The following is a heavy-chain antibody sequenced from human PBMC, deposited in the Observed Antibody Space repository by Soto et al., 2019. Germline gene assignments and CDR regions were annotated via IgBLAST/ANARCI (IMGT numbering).Heavy chain of an antibody. CDR3: ASPPIVATIVNDYYGMDV. V-gene: IGHV1-69*12. D-gene: IGHD5-12*01. CDR1: GGNFRSYA. J-gene: IGHJ6*02. Sequence: QVQLVQSGAEVKKPGSSVKFSCKASGGNFRSYAISWVRHAPGQGLEWMEGIIPIFGTADYAQKFQGRVNITADEYTSTAYMELSSLRSEDTAVYYCASPPIVATIVNDYYGMDVWGQGTTGTVSS. CDR2: IIPIFGTA.